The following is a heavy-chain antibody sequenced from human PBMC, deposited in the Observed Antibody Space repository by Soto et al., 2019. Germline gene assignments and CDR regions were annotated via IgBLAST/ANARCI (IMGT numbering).Heavy chain of an antibody. CDR3: ATEGGVVDANWFGP. J-gene: IGHJ5*02. CDR1: GDSVTRSRYY. Sequence: KPSETLSLTCTVSGDSVTRSRYYWGWIRQPPGKGLEWIGSIYYSGSTYYNPSLKSRITISIDTSKNQFSLNMNSMTAADTAVYYCATEGGVVDANWFGPWGQGTLVTVSS. D-gene: IGHD3-22*01. V-gene: IGHV4-39*02. CDR2: IYYSGST.